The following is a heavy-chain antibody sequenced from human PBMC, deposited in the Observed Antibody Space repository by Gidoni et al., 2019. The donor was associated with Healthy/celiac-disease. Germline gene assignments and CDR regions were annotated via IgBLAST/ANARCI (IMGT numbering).Heavy chain of an antibody. D-gene: IGHD6-19*01. Sequence: QVQLQESGPGLVKPSETLSLTCTVSGGSISSYYWSWIRQPPGKGLEWIGYIYYSGSTNYNPSLKSRVTISVDTSKNQFSLKLSSVTAADTAVYYCARLAPAVAGPDAFDIWGQGTMVTVSS. V-gene: IGHV4-59*01. J-gene: IGHJ3*02. CDR2: IYYSGST. CDR3: ARLAPAVAGPDAFDI. CDR1: GGSISSYY.